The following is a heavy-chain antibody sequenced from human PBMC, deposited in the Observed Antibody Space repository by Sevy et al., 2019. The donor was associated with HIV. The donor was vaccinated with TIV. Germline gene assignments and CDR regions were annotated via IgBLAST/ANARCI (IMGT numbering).Heavy chain of an antibody. CDR1: GFTFSSYA. CDR2: ISGSGGST. V-gene: IGHV3-23*01. CDR3: AKDGRSTTVVTRWYFDY. J-gene: IGHJ4*02. D-gene: IGHD4-17*01. Sequence: GGSLRLSCAASGFTFSSYAMSWVRQAPGKGLEWVSAISGSGGSTYYADSVKGRFTISGDNSKNTLYLQMNSLRAEDTAVYYCAKDGRSTTVVTRWYFDYWGQGTLVTVSS.